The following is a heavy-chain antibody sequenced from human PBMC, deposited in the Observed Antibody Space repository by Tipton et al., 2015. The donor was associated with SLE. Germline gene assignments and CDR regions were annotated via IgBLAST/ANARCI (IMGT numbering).Heavy chain of an antibody. CDR1: GGSFSSYY. J-gene: IGHJ4*02. CDR3: ARERVRGSYLEGYFDY. CDR2: INHSGST. D-gene: IGHD3-16*01. Sequence: LSCAVYGGSFSSYYWSWIRQPPGKGLEWIGEINHSGSTNYNPSLKSRVTISVDTSKNQFSLKLGSVTAADTAVYYCARERVRGSYLEGYFDYWGQGTLVTVSS. V-gene: IGHV4-34*01.